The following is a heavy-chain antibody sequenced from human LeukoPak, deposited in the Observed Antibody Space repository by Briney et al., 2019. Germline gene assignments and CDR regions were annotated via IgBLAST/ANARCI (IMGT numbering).Heavy chain of an antibody. V-gene: IGHV3-11*01. Sequence: PGGSLRLSCAASGFTFSDSYMSWIRQAPGKGLEWVSYISTSGYSIYHADSVKGRFTISRDNAKNSLYLQMNSLRADDTAVYYCARGKRRFDPWGQGTLVTASS. CDR2: ISTSGYSI. J-gene: IGHJ5*02. CDR1: GFTFSDSY. CDR3: ARGKRRFDP.